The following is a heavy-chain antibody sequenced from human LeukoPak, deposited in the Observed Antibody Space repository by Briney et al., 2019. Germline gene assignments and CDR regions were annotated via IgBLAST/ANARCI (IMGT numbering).Heavy chain of an antibody. Sequence: GRSLRLSCAASGFTFSSYGMHWVRQAPGKGLEWVAVIWYDGSNKYYADSVKGRFTISRDNSKNTLYLQMNSLRAEDTAVYYCAKEACSGGSCYEPYNWFDPWGQGTLVTVSS. CDR2: IWYDGSNK. J-gene: IGHJ5*02. V-gene: IGHV3-33*06. CDR3: AKEACSGGSCYEPYNWFDP. CDR1: GFTFSSYG. D-gene: IGHD2-15*01.